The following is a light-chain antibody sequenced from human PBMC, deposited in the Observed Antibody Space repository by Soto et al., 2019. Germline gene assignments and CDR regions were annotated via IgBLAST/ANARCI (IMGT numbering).Light chain of an antibody. Sequence: EIVMTQSPATLSVSPGERATLSCRASQSVSSNLAWYQQKPGQAPRLLIYGASTRATGIPARFSGSGSGTEFTLTTSGLQSEDFAVYYWQQNNKGPPATFGQGTKVEIK. CDR1: QSVSSN. CDR3: QQNNKGPPAT. J-gene: IGKJ1*01. V-gene: IGKV3-15*01. CDR2: GAS.